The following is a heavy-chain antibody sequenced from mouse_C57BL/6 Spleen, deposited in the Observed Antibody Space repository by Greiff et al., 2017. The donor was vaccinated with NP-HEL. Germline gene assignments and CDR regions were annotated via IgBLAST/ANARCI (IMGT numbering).Heavy chain of an antibody. CDR3: AREGYDYDNYFDY. V-gene: IGHV3-6*01. CDR2: ISYDGSN. Sequence: VQLKESGPGLVKPSQSLSLTCSVTGYSITSGYYWNWIRQFPGNKLEWMGYISYDGSNNYNPSLKNRISITRDTSKNQFFLKLNSVTTEDTATYYCAREGYDYDNYFDYWGQGTTLTVSS. J-gene: IGHJ2*01. CDR1: GYSITSGYY. D-gene: IGHD2-4*01.